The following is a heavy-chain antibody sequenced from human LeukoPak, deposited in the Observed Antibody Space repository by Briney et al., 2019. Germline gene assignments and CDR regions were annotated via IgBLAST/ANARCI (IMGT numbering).Heavy chain of an antibody. Sequence: ASVKVSCKASGYTFTSYDISWVRQAPGQGLEWMGWISTYNGNTNYAQKFQGRVTMITDTSTSTAYMELRSLRSDDTAVYYCARVSGYCSGGSCYSVDYRGQGTLVTVSS. CDR3: ARVSGYCSGGSCYSVDY. CDR1: GYTFTSYD. CDR2: ISTYNGNT. D-gene: IGHD2-15*01. V-gene: IGHV1-18*01. J-gene: IGHJ4*02.